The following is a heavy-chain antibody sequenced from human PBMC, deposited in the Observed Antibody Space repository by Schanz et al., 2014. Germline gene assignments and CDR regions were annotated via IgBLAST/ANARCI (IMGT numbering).Heavy chain of an antibody. CDR3: ARPALWFGDNCFDP. V-gene: IGHV3-74*01. J-gene: IGHJ5*02. Sequence: EVQLVQSGGGLVQPGGSLRLSCAASGFTFSSHWMHWVRQDPGKGLVWVARINSVGSNTDYADSVTGRFTISRDNAKNTLYLQMNTLRADDTDVYYCARPALWFGDNCFDPWGQGTLVTVSS. CDR1: GFTFSSHW. D-gene: IGHD3-10*01. CDR2: INSVGSNT.